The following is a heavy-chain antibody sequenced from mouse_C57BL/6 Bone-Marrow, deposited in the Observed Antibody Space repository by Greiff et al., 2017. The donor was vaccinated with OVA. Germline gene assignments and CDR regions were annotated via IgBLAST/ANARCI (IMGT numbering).Heavy chain of an antibody. J-gene: IGHJ4*01. CDR3: ARREGNHWDVGMDY. Sequence: QVQLKESGPELVKPGASVKISCKASGYTFTDYYINWVKQRPGQGLEWIGWIFPGSGSTYYNEKFKGKATLTVDKSSSTAYMLLSSLTSEDSAVDFCARREGNHWDVGMDYWGQGTSVTVSS. CDR2: IFPGSGST. V-gene: IGHV1-75*01. D-gene: IGHD4-1*01. CDR1: GYTFTDYY.